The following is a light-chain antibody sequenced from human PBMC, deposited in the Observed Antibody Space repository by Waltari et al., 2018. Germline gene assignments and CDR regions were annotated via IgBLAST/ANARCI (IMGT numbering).Light chain of an antibody. V-gene: IGKV3-20*01. CDR3: QHYVRLPAT. Sequence: EIVLTQSPGTLSLSPGERVTPACRASQSVGRTLAWYQQKPGRAPRLLIFGASSRASGIPDRFSGSGSGTDFSLTISRLEPEDFAVYYCQHYVRLPATFGQGTKVEIK. CDR1: QSVGRT. CDR2: GAS. J-gene: IGKJ1*01.